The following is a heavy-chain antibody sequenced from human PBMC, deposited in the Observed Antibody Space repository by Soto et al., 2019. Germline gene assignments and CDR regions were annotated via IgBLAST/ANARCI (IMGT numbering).Heavy chain of an antibody. CDR1: GFTFSTYG. CDR2: ISYDGTNK. Sequence: PGGSLRLSCAASGFTFSTYGMHWVRQAPGTGLEWVAVISYDGTNKYYADSVKGRFTISRDNSKNTLYLQMNSLTTEDTAVYYCAGGRTGAAGFWGLGTLVTV. V-gene: IGHV3-30*03. D-gene: IGHD2-15*01. CDR3: AGGRTGAAGF. J-gene: IGHJ4*02.